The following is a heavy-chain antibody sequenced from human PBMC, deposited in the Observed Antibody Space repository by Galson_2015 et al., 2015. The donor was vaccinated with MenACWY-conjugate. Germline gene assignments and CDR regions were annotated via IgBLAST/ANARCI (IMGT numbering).Heavy chain of an antibody. J-gene: IGHJ6*03. CDR3: ARAGSENCRTTNCLSLGAKFSYYYYMDV. Sequence: SLRLSCAASGFTVNTNYMTWVRQAPGKGLEWVSIIYSGGSTYYPDSVRGRFTISRDNSKNTLYLQMDGLRADDTAVYYCARAGSENCRTTNCLSLGAKFSYYYYMDVWGKGTTVTVSS. V-gene: IGHV3-53*01. CDR1: GFTVNTNY. D-gene: IGHD2-2*01. CDR2: IYSGGST.